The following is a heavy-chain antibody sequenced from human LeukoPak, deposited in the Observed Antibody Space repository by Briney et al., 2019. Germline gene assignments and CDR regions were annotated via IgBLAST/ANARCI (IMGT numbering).Heavy chain of an antibody. Sequence: PSETLSLTCTVSGYSISSGYYWGWIRQPPGKGLEWIGSIYHSGSTYYNPSLKSRVTISVDTSKNQFSLKLSSVTAADTAVYYCASPAMAFIDQGRYNYYYYMDVWGKGTTVTVSS. CDR2: IYHSGST. J-gene: IGHJ6*03. CDR1: GYSISSGYY. V-gene: IGHV4-38-2*02. D-gene: IGHD5-18*01. CDR3: ASPAMAFIDQGRYNYYYYMDV.